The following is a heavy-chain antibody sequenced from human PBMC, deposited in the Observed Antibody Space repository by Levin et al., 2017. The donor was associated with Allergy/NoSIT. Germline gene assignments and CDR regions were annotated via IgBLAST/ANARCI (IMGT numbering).Heavy chain of an antibody. CDR2: INPGRGGT. J-gene: IGHJ4*02. CDR3: ARVGAGSCCHFEY. Sequence: ASVKVSCKASGYIFTGYYFHWVRQAPGQGLEWMGWINPGRGGTNYAEKFQGRVTMTRDTSISTAYMELSSLRSDDTAVYYCARVGAGSCCHFEYWGQGTLVTVSS. D-gene: IGHD2-15*01. CDR1: GYIFTGYY. V-gene: IGHV1-2*02.